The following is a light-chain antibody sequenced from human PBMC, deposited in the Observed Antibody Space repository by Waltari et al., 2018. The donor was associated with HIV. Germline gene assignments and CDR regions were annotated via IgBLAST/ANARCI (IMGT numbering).Light chain of an antibody. CDR1: NIGNKG. J-gene: IGLJ3*02. Sequence: YVLTQPPSVSVAPGEMARLTCGGNNIGNKGVNWYQLKSGQAPLLVIFDNVDRPSRITERFSGSISGFTATLAISRVEPGDEAVYYCQVWDRPSDQWVFGGGTTLIV. CDR2: DNV. CDR3: QVWDRPSDQWV. V-gene: IGLV3-21*01.